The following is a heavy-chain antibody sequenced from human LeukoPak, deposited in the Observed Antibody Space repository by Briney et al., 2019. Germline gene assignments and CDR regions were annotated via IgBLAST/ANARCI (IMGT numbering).Heavy chain of an antibody. Sequence: SETLSLTCTVPGGSISSSSYYWGWIRQPPGKGLEWIGSIYYSGSTYYNPSLKSRVTISVDTSKNQFSLKLSSVTAADTAVYYCASNGPYYGSGSASAVFDYWGQGTLVTVSS. D-gene: IGHD3-10*01. CDR1: GGSISSSSYY. CDR2: IYYSGST. CDR3: ASNGPYYGSGSASAVFDY. V-gene: IGHV4-39*07. J-gene: IGHJ4*02.